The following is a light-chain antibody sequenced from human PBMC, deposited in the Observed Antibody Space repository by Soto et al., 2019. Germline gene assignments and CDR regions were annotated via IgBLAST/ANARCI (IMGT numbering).Light chain of an antibody. Sequence: QSALTQPPSASGSPGQSVTISCTGTSSDVGGYDFVSWYQQHPGKAPKLMIYEVNKRPSGVPDRFSGSKSGNTASLTVSGLQAEDEADYYCSSYAGSNNYVFGTGTNLTVL. CDR2: EVN. CDR3: SSYAGSNNYV. CDR1: SSDVGGYDF. J-gene: IGLJ1*01. V-gene: IGLV2-8*01.